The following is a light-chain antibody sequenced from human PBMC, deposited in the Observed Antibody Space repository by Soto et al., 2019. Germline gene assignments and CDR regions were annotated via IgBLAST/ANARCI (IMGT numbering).Light chain of an antibody. V-gene: IGLV2-14*01. CDR3: SSYTSSSKRV. J-gene: IGLJ2*01. CDR2: DVS. Sequence: QSALTQPASVSGSPGQSITISCTGTSSDVGGYNYVSWYQQHPGKAPKLMIYDVSNRPSGVSNRFSGSKSGNTASLTISGLRAEDEADYYCSSYTSSSKRVFGGGTKLTVL. CDR1: SSDVGGYNY.